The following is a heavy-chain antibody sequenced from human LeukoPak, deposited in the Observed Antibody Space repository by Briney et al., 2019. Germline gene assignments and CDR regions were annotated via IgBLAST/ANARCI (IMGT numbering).Heavy chain of an antibody. V-gene: IGHV2-70*01. CDR3: ARTPRYCDGSGSYSPVADY. Sequence: SGPTLVNPTQTLTLTCTFSGFSLSTSAMCVSWIRQPPGNALEWLALIDWDDDKYYSTSLKTRLTISKDTSKNQVVLTMTIMDPVDTATYYCARTPRYCDGSGSYSPVADYWGQGTLVTVSS. J-gene: IGHJ4*02. D-gene: IGHD3-10*01. CDR2: IDWDDDK. CDR1: GFSLSTSAMC.